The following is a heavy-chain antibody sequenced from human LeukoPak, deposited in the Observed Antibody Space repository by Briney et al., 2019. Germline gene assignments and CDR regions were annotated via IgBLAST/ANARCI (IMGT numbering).Heavy chain of an antibody. V-gene: IGHV3-30-3*01. CDR3: ARDIAWFGEIGGFDY. D-gene: IGHD3-10*01. J-gene: IGHJ4*02. CDR2: ISYDGSNK. CDR1: GFTFSSYA. Sequence: GRSLRLSCAASGFTFSSYAMHWVRQAPGKGLEWVAVISYDGSNKYYADSVKGRFTVCRDNSKNTLYLQMNSLRAEHTAVYYCARDIAWFGEIGGFDYWGQGTLVTVSS.